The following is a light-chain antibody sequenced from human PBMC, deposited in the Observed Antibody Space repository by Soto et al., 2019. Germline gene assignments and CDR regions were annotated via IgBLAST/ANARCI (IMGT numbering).Light chain of an antibody. CDR2: GAS. V-gene: IGKV3-20*01. CDR3: QQYGSSPWT. CDR1: QSVSSSY. Sequence: EIVLTQSPGTLSLSPGERATLSCRASQSVSSSYLAWYQQKPGQAPRLLIYGASSRATGIPDRFSGSGSGTDFTLTISRLEYEDFAVYYCQQYGSSPWTFGQGTKVEIK. J-gene: IGKJ1*01.